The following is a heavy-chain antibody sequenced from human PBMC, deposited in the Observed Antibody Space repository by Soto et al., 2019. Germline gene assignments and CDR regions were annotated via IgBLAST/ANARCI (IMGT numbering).Heavy chain of an antibody. Sequence: QITLKESGPTLVKPTQTLTLTCTFSGFSLSTSGVGVGWIRQPPGKALEWLALIYWDDDKRYSPSLKSRLTIPKDTPKNQVVLTMTNMDPVATATYYCAHRGSSGSSLGWFDPWGQGTLVTVSS. J-gene: IGHJ5*02. CDR2: IYWDDDK. CDR1: GFSLSTSGVG. D-gene: IGHD6-19*01. CDR3: AHRGSSGSSLGWFDP. V-gene: IGHV2-5*02.